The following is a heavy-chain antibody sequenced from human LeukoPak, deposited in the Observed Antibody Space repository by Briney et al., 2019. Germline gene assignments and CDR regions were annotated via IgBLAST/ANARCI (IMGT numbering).Heavy chain of an antibody. D-gene: IGHD7-27*01. CDR2: INAGNGNT. J-gene: IGHJ2*01. CDR1: GYTFTSYA. CDR3: ARPKLTGGYDWYFDL. Sequence: ASVKVSCKASGYTFTSYAMHWVRQAPGQRLEWMGWINAGNGNTKYSQKFQGRVTITRDTSASTAYMELSSLRSEDTAVYYCARPKLTGGYDWYFDLWGRSTLVTVSS. V-gene: IGHV1-3*01.